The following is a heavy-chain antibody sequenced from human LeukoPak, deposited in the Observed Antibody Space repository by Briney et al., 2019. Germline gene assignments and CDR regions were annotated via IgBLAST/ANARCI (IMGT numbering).Heavy chain of an antibody. Sequence: GGSLRLSCAAFGFTFSSYWMHWVRQAPGKGLVWVSRINSDGSSTSYADSVKGRFTISRDNAKNTRYLQMNSLRAEDTAVYYCARNPRYSSGWYSDYWGQGTLVTVSS. V-gene: IGHV3-74*01. CDR3: ARNPRYSSGWYSDY. CDR2: INSDGSST. J-gene: IGHJ4*02. CDR1: GFTFSSYW. D-gene: IGHD6-19*01.